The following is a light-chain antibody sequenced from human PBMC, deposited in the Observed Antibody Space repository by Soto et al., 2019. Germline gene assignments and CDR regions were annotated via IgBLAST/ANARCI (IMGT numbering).Light chain of an antibody. V-gene: IGKV3-20*01. CDR1: QSVSSGN. Sequence: EIVLTQSPGTLSLSPGQRATLSCRASQSVSSGNLAWYQQKPGQAPRLLIYGTSIRATGIPDRFTGSGSGTEFTLTIIRLEREDFAVYYCQQYGTSPKTFGQGTKVEIK. CDR2: GTS. J-gene: IGKJ1*01. CDR3: QQYGTSPKT.